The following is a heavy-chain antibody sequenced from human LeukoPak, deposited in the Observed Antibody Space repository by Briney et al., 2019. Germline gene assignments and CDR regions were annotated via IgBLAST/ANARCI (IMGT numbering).Heavy chain of an antibody. D-gene: IGHD2-15*01. CDR2: ISRSGDST. Sequence: PGGSLRLSCAASGFTFSSYAMSWVRQAPGKGLEWVSGISRSGDSTYYADSVKGRFTISRDNSKNTVYLQMSSLRAEDTAVYYCAKQLGYCSDGSCYFPYWGQGTLVTVSS. V-gene: IGHV3-23*01. CDR3: AKQLGYCSDGSCYFPY. CDR1: GFTFSSYA. J-gene: IGHJ4*02.